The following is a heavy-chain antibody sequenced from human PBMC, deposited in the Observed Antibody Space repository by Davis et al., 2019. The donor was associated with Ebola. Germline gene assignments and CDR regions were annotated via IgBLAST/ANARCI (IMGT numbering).Heavy chain of an antibody. CDR2: TYYTSKWFN. J-gene: IGHJ6*02. V-gene: IGHV6-1*01. D-gene: IGHD3-16*01. CDR1: GDSVSINSAG. CDR3: VRGWGRSGLDV. Sequence: HSQTLSLTCAISGDSVSINSAGWNWIRQSPSRGLEWLGRTYYTSKWFNDYAVFLQGRITINPDTSKNQLSLQLNSVTPEDTAVYYCVRGWGRSGLDVWGQGTTVTVSS.